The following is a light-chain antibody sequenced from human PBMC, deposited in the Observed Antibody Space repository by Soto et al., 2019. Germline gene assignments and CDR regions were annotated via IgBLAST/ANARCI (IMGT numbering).Light chain of an antibody. J-gene: IGKJ5*01. CDR2: YAS. CDR3: QQYNDWPPIT. V-gene: IGKV3-15*01. Sequence: EILMTQSPATLSVSPGESATLSCRASQSVSNNLAWYQQKPGQAPRLLIYYASTRATGIPARFSGSRSGTEFTLPISSLQSEDFALYYCQQYNDWPPITFGQGTRLEIK. CDR1: QSVSNN.